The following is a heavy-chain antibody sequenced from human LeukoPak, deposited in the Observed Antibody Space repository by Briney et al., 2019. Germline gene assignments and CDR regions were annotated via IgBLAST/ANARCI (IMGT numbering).Heavy chain of an antibody. V-gene: IGHV4-34*01. Sequence: SETLSLTCAVYGGSFSGYYWSWIRQPPGKGLEWIGEINHSGSTNYNPSLKSRVTISVDTSKNQFSLKLSSVTAADTAVYYCAREMDIVATAGFDYWGQGTLVTVSS. CDR3: AREMDIVATAGFDY. CDR2: INHSGST. CDR1: GGSFSGYY. D-gene: IGHD5-12*01. J-gene: IGHJ4*02.